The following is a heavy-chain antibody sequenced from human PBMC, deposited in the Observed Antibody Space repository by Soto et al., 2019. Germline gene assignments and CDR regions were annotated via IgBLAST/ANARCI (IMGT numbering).Heavy chain of an antibody. CDR2: ISSSSSYI. V-gene: IGHV3-21*01. Sequence: EVQLVESGGGLVKPGGSLRLSCAASGFTFSSYSMNWVRQAPGKGLEWVSSISSSSSYIYYADSVKGRFTISSDNAKNSLYLQMNSLRAEDTAVYYCARYDYILHRRFDYWGQGTLVTVSS. J-gene: IGHJ4*02. D-gene: IGHD4-4*01. CDR1: GFTFSSYS. CDR3: ARYDYILHRRFDY.